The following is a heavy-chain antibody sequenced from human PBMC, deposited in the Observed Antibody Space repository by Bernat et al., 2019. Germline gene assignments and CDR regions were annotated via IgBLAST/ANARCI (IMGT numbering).Heavy chain of an antibody. V-gene: IGHV3-23*01. D-gene: IGHD3-10*01. J-gene: IGHJ4*02. CDR3: ARDPRLGSEIDF. CDR2: ISATSDTT. Sequence: EVQLLESGGGLVQPGGSLRLSCAASGFAFSTYAMNWVRQAPGKGLEWVSSISATSDTTHYTASVKGRFVISRDNSRNTLSLQMDSLRAEDTAIYYCARDPRLGSEIDFWGLGTLVTVCS. CDR1: GFAFSTYA.